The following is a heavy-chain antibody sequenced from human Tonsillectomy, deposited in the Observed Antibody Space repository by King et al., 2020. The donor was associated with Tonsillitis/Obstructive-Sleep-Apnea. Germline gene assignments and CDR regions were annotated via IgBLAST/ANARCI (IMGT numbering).Heavy chain of an antibody. CDR3: ATSPPVGSGWYTVYFDY. D-gene: IGHD6-19*01. J-gene: IGHJ4*02. CDR1: GFNLTSYE. CDR2: IDSSGSSI. Sequence: VQLVESGGGLVQPGGSLRLSCAASGFNLTSYEMNWVRQAPGKGLEWVSYIDSSGSSIYYAASVKGRFTISRDNAKNSLSLQMNSLRVEDTAVYCCATSPPVGSGWYTVYFDYWGQGTLVTVSS. V-gene: IGHV3-48*03.